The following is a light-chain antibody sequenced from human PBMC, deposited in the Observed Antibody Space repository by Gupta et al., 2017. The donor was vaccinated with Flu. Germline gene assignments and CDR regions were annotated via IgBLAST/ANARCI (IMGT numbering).Light chain of an antibody. CDR2: DAS. Sequence: EIVLTQSPATLSLSPGERATLSCRASQSVSSYLAWYQQKPGQAPRLLIYDASNRATGIPARFSGSGSGTDFTRTISSQEPEDFAVYYCQQLSNWPPYSFGQGTKLEIK. CDR3: QQLSNWPPYS. V-gene: IGKV3-11*01. J-gene: IGKJ2*03. CDR1: QSVSSY.